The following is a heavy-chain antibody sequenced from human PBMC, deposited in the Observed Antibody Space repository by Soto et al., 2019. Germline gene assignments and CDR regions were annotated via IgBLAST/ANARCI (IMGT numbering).Heavy chain of an antibody. CDR3: AIRDALRGYSYGADY. J-gene: IGHJ4*02. Sequence: QVQLVQSGAEVKKPGSSVKVSCKASGGTFSSYAISWVRQAPGQVLEWMGGIIPIFGTANYAQKFQRRVTITAHESTSTAYMELSRLRSEDTAVYYCAIRDALRGYSYGADYWGQGALVTVSS. CDR1: GGTFSSYA. CDR2: IIPIFGTA. V-gene: IGHV1-69*12. D-gene: IGHD5-18*01.